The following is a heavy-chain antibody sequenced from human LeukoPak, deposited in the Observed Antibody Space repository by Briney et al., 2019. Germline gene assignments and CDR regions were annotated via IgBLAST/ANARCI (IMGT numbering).Heavy chain of an antibody. Sequence: PSVKLSCKASRYTFTIYYMHWVPHAPGQGLEWMGIINPSGGSTTYAQQSQGRVTMTRDTSTSTVYMELSSLRSEDTAVYYCATLTGTDLNMDVWGKGTTVTVSS. CDR3: ATLTGTDLNMDV. CDR2: INPSGGST. J-gene: IGHJ6*03. V-gene: IGHV1-46*01. D-gene: IGHD3-9*01. CDR1: RYTFTIYY.